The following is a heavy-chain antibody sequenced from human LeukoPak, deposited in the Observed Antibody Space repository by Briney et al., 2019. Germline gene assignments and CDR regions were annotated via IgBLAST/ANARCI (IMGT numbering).Heavy chain of an antibody. V-gene: IGHV4-34*01. D-gene: IGHD6-6*01. CDR2: INHSGST. Sequence: PSETLSLTCAVYGGSFSGYYWSWIRQPPGKGLEWIGEINHSGSTNYNPSLKSRVTISVDTSKNQFSLKLSSVTAADTAVYYCARRYFIAARPFDYWGQGTLVTVSS. CDR3: ARRYFIAARPFDY. CDR1: GGSFSGYY. J-gene: IGHJ4*02.